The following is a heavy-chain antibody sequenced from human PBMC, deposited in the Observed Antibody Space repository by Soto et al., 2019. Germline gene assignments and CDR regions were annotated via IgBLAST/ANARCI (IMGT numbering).Heavy chain of an antibody. CDR2: INHSGRT. CDR3: ARGRSSSWSRYYYYGMDV. D-gene: IGHD6-13*01. J-gene: IGHJ6*02. Sequence: SETLSLTCAVYGGSFSGYYWSWIRQPPGKGLEWIGEINHSGRTKYNPSLKSRVTISVDTSKNQFSLKLSSVTAADTAVYYCARGRSSSWSRYYYYGMDVWGQGTTVTVSS. V-gene: IGHV4-34*01. CDR1: GGSFSGYY.